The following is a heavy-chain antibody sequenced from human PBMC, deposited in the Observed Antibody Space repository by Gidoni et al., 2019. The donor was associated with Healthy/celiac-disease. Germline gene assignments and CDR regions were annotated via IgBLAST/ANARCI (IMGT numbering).Heavy chain of an antibody. CDR1: GFTFSSYE. V-gene: IGHV3-48*03. CDR3: ARIYSDEDY. Sequence: EVQLVESGGGLLQPGGSLRLSCAASGFTFSSYEMHWVRQAPGKGLEWVSYISSSGSTIYYAGSEKGRYTISRDNAKNSLYVQMNSLRAEDTAVYYCARIYSDEDYWGQGTLVTVSS. D-gene: IGHD5-18*01. CDR2: ISSSGSTI. J-gene: IGHJ4*02.